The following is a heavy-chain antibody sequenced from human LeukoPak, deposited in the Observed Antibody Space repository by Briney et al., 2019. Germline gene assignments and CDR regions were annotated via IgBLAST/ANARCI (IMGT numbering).Heavy chain of an antibody. CDR1: GXSISSSSYY. J-gene: IGHJ6*02. Sequence: SETLSLTCTVSGXSISSSSYYWSWIRQPPGKGLEWIGYIYYSGSTNYNPSLKSRVTISVDTSKNQFSLKLSSVTAADTAVYYCARLHGVFQYGMDVWGQGTTVTVSS. V-gene: IGHV4-61*05. CDR3: ARLHGVFQYGMDV. CDR2: IYYSGST. D-gene: IGHD2-8*01.